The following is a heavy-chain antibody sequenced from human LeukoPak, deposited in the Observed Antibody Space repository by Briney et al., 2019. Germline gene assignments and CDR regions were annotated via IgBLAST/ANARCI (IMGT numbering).Heavy chain of an antibody. J-gene: IGHJ6*02. CDR2: IYCSGST. Sequence: PSETLSLTCTVSGGSISSYYWSWIRQPPGKGLEWIGYIYCSGSTNYNPSLKSRVTISVDTSKNQFSLKLSSVTAADTAVYYCARDRGYSSSSQEYYYYGMDVWGQGTTVTVSS. CDR3: ARDRGYSSSSQEYYYYGMDV. CDR1: GGSISSYY. V-gene: IGHV4-59*01. D-gene: IGHD6-6*01.